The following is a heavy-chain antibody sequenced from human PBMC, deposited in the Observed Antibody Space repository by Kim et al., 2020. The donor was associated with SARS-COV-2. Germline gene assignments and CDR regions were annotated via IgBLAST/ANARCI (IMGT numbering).Heavy chain of an antibody. J-gene: IGHJ4*02. V-gene: IGHV4-61*01. CDR1: GGSVSSGSYY. CDR2: IYYSGST. D-gene: IGHD3-22*01. CDR3: ASADSSGYYQRRHFFDY. Sequence: SETLSLTCTVSGGSVSSGSYYWSWIRQPPGKGLEWIGYIYYSGSTNYNPSLKSRVTISVDTSKNQFSLKLSSVTAADTAVYYCASADSSGYYQRRHFFDYWGQGTLVTVSS.